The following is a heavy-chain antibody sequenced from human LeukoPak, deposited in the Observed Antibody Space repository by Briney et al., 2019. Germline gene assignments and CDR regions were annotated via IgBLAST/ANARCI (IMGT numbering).Heavy chain of an antibody. CDR1: GFTFDDYA. CDR3: AKEKRPRGAPLEDAFDI. CDR2: ISWNSGSI. V-gene: IGHV3-9*01. J-gene: IGHJ3*02. Sequence: PGRSLRLSCAASGFTFDDYAMHWVRQAPGKGLEWVSGISWNSGSIGYADSVKGRFTISRDNAKNSLYLQMNSLRAEDTAVYYCAKEKRPRGAPLEDAFDIWGQGTMVTVSS. D-gene: IGHD3-16*01.